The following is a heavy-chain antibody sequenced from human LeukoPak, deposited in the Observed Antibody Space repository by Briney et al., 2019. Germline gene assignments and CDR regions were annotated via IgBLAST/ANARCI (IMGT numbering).Heavy chain of an antibody. J-gene: IGHJ4*02. Sequence: PSETLSLTCTVSGGSISSSSYYWGWIRQPPGKGLEWIGSIYYSGSTNYNPSLKSRVTISVDTSKNQFSLRLTSVTAADTAVYYCARRRDGYPIDYWGQGTLVTVSS. CDR2: IYYSGST. CDR3: ARRRDGYPIDY. CDR1: GGSISSSSYY. D-gene: IGHD5-24*01. V-gene: IGHV4-39*01.